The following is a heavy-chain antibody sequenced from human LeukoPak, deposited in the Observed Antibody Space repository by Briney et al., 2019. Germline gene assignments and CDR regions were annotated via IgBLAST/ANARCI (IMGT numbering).Heavy chain of an antibody. V-gene: IGHV4-30-2*01. CDR1: GGSISSGGYY. J-gene: IGHJ6*03. Sequence: PSQTLSLTCTVSGGSISSGGYYWSWIRQPPGKGLEWIGYIYHSGSTYYNPSLKSRVTISVDRSKNQFSLKLSSVTAADTAVYYCARTSEDMRYYYYYMDVWGKGTTVTVSS. CDR2: IYHSGST. CDR3: ARTSEDMRYYYYYMDV. D-gene: IGHD2-15*01.